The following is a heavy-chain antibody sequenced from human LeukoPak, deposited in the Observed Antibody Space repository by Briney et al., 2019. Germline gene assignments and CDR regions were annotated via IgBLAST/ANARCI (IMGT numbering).Heavy chain of an antibody. D-gene: IGHD2-2*01. CDR3: ARGRIVVVPAATELHEGYDPYYFDY. J-gene: IGHJ4*02. CDR1: GGTFSSYA. V-gene: IGHV1-69*01. Sequence: SVKVSCKASGGTFSSYAISWVRQAPGQGLEWMGGIIPIFGTANYAQKFQGRVTITADEPTSTAYMELSSLRSEDTAVYYCARGRIVVVPAATELHEGYDPYYFDYWGQGTLVTVSS. CDR2: IIPIFGTA.